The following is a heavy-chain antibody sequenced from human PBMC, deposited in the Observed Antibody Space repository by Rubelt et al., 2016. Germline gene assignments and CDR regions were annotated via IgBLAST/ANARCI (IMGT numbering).Heavy chain of an antibody. Sequence: VQLQQWGAGLLKPSETLSFTCAVYGGSFSGFYWTWIRQSPGEGLEWIGEIDHRGDTHYNPSLKSRVTISVDTSKNQFSLKRGSVTAADTAVYYCARVIIPAGNDYWGQGILVTVSS. D-gene: IGHD2-2*01. V-gene: IGHV4-34*01. CDR2: IDHRGDT. CDR3: ARVIIPAGNDY. J-gene: IGHJ4*02. CDR1: GGSFSGFY.